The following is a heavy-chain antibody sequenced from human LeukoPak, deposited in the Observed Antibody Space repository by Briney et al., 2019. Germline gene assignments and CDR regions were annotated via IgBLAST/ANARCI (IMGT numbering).Heavy chain of an antibody. D-gene: IGHD3-16*02. CDR2: ISGSGGST. CDR3: AKDLAYDYVWGSYRYTDYFDY. Sequence: GGSLRLSCAASGFTFSSHWMHWVRQAPGKGLEWVSAISGSGGSTYYADSVKGRFTISRDNSKNTLYLQMNSLRAEDTAVYYCAKDLAYDYVWGSYRYTDYFDYWGQGTLVTVSS. J-gene: IGHJ4*02. CDR1: GFTFSSHW. V-gene: IGHV3-23*01.